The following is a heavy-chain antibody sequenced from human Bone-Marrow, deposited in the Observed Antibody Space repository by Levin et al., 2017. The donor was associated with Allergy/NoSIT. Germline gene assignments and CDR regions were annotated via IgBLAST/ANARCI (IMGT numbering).Heavy chain of an antibody. D-gene: IGHD2-15*01. CDR3: AKDQADIIVMVAGALGPFYCSMDV. V-gene: IGHV3-30*18. CDR2: TSFDGSKT. CDR1: GFTFNKYG. Sequence: GGSLRLSCAASGFTFNKYGMHWVRQAPGKGLEWVAATSFDGSKTFYVDSVKGRFTVSRDMYQDTLYLQLNSLRVEDTAVYYCAKDQADIIVMVAGALGPFYCSMDVWGQGTTVTVSS. J-gene: IGHJ6*02.